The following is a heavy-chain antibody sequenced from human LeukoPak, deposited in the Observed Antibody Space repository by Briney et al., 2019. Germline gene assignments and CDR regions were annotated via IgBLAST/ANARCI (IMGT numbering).Heavy chain of an antibody. J-gene: IGHJ5*02. D-gene: IGHD2-2*01. CDR3: ARGPLHVVVPAATWFDP. CDR2: ISSSGSTI. Sequence: GGSLRLSCAASGFTFSTYEMNWVRQAPGKGLEWVSYISSSGSTIYYADSVKGRFTISRDNAKNSPYLQMNSLRAEDTAVYYCARGPLHVVVPAATWFDPWGQGILVTVSS. CDR1: GFTFSTYE. V-gene: IGHV3-48*03.